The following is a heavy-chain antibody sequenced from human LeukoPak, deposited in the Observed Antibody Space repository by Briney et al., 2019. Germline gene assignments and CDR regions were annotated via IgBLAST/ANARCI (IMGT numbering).Heavy chain of an antibody. CDR2: FDPEDGET. Sequence: ASVKVSCKVSGYTLTELSMHWVRQAPGKGLEWMGGFDPEDGETIYAQKFQGRVTMTEDTSTDTAYMELRSLRYEDTAVYYCATLFGELIDYWGQGTLVTVSS. V-gene: IGHV1-24*01. D-gene: IGHD3-10*02. CDR3: ATLFGELIDY. CDR1: GYTLTELS. J-gene: IGHJ4*02.